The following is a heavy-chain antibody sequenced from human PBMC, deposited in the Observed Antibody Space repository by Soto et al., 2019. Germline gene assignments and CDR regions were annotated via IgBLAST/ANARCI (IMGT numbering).Heavy chain of an antibody. CDR1: GYTLTELS. CDR3: ATAIVGATTGESYFDY. D-gene: IGHD1-26*01. J-gene: IGHJ4*02. Sequence: ASVKVSCKVSGYTLTELSMHWVRQAPGKGLEWMGGFDPEDGETIYAQKFQGRVTMTDDTSADTALMELSSLRSEDTAVYYCATAIVGATTGESYFDYWGQGTLVTVSS. CDR2: FDPEDGET. V-gene: IGHV1-24*01.